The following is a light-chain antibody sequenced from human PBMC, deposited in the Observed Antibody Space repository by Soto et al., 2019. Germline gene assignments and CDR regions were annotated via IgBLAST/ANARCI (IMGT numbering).Light chain of an antibody. CDR1: QSVSTSS. CDR2: GAS. J-gene: IGKJ2*01. Sequence: EIVLTQSPGTLSLSPGERATLSCRASQSVSTSSLAWYQQKPGQAPRLLIYGASSRATGIPDRVSGSGSGADFTLSISRLEPEEFAMYYFQQYGSSPYTFGQGTKLAIK. CDR3: QQYGSSPYT. V-gene: IGKV3-20*01.